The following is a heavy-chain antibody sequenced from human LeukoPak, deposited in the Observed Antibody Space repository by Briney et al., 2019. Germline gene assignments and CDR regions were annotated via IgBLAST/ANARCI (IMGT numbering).Heavy chain of an antibody. V-gene: IGHV4-30-4*01. CDR1: GGSLSSGDYY. D-gene: IGHD3-10*01. Sequence: PSQTLSLTCTVSGGSLSSGDYYWSWIRQPPGTGLEWIGYIYYSGSTYYNPSLKSRVTISVDTSKNQFSLKLSSVTAADTAVYYCARESSYGSGSEGYFAYWGQGTLVTVSS. J-gene: IGHJ4*02. CDR3: ARESSYGSGSEGYFAY. CDR2: IYYSGST.